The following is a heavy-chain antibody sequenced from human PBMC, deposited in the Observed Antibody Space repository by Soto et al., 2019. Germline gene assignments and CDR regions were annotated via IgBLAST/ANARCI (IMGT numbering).Heavy chain of an antibody. CDR1: GVTFSSYW. V-gene: IGHV3-7*01. CDR3: ARRYSSSWSGFDP. Sequence: PGGSLRLSCAASGVTFSSYWMSWVRQAPGKGLEWAANIKQDGGEKYYVDSVKGRFTISRDNAKNSRYLQMNSLRVEDTALYYCARRYSSSWSGFDPWGQGTLVTVSS. D-gene: IGHD6-13*01. CDR2: IKQDGGEK. J-gene: IGHJ5*02.